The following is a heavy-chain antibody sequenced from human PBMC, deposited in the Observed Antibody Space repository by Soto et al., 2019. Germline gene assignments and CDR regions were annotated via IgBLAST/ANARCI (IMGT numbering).Heavy chain of an antibody. CDR1: VYSFTSYW. V-gene: IGHV5-51*01. Sequence: GESLKIYCKGSVYSFTSYWIGWVRQMPGKGLEWMGIIYPGDSDTRYSPSFQGQVTISADKSISTAYLQWSSLKASHTAMYYCATYGGDGYNSNYYYYGMDVWGQGTTVTVSS. D-gene: IGHD2-21*01. CDR2: IYPGDSDT. J-gene: IGHJ6*02. CDR3: ATYGGDGYNSNYYYYGMDV.